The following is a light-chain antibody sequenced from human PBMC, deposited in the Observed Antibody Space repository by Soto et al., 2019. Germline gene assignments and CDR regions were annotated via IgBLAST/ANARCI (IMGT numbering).Light chain of an antibody. CDR3: QQRSNWPPVFT. CDR2: DAS. J-gene: IGKJ3*01. Sequence: EIVLTQSPATLSLSPGERATLSCRASQSVSSYLAWYQQKPGQAPRLLIYDASNRATGIPARFSGSVSGTDFTLTISCLAPEDFAVYYCQQRSNWPPVFTFGPGTKVDIK. CDR1: QSVSSY. V-gene: IGKV3-11*01.